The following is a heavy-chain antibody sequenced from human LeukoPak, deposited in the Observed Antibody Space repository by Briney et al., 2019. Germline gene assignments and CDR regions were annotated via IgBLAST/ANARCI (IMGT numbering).Heavy chain of an antibody. CDR1: GGSISSGDYY. D-gene: IGHD3-9*01. Sequence: SETLSLTRTVSGGSISSGDYYWSWIRQPPGKGLEWIGYIYYSGSTYYNPSLKSRVTISVDTSKNQFSLKLSSATAADTAVYYCASVDWSNAFDIWGQGTMVTVSS. CDR2: IYYSGST. J-gene: IGHJ3*02. V-gene: IGHV4-30-4*01. CDR3: ASVDWSNAFDI.